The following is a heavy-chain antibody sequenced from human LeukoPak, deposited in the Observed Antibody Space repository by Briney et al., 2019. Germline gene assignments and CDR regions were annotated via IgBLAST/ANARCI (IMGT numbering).Heavy chain of an antibody. Sequence: ASVKVSCKASGYTFTNYALHWVRPAPGQRVEWMGCINAGNGDTKYSQKFQGRVTITRDTSANTAYMERSSLRSEDTAVYHCARGYCSSTSCQYYFDYWGQGTLVTVSS. V-gene: IGHV1-3*01. J-gene: IGHJ4*02. CDR2: INAGNGDT. CDR1: GYTFTNYA. CDR3: ARGYCSSTSCQYYFDY. D-gene: IGHD2-2*01.